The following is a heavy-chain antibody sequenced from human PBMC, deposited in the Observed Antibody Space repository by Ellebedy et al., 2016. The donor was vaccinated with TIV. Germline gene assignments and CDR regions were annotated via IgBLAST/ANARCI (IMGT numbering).Heavy chain of an antibody. CDR2: TKNRANSYTI. J-gene: IGHJ4*02. V-gene: IGHV3-72*01. Sequence: GESLKISCAASGFTFSDHYMDWVRLAPGKGLEWIGRTKNRANSYTIEYAASVKGRFTISRDDSKNSVYLQMNSLETEDTALYYCARWDSGACRDWGQGTLVTVSS. CDR1: GFTFSDHY. CDR3: ARWDSGACRD. D-gene: IGHD2-8*02.